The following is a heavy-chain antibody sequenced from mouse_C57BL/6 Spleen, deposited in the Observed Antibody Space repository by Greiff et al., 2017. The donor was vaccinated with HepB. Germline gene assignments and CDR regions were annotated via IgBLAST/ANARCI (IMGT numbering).Heavy chain of an antibody. D-gene: IGHD1-1*01. CDR2: IYPGSGRT. CDR3: ARSDYYGLYAMDY. Sequence: QVQLQQPGAELVKPGASVKMSCKASGYTFTSYWITWVKQRPGQGLEWIGDIYPGSGRTNYNEKFKSKATLTVDTSSSTAYMQLSSLTSEDSAVYYCARSDYYGLYAMDYWGQGTSVTVSS. V-gene: IGHV1-55*01. J-gene: IGHJ4*01. CDR1: GYTFTSYW.